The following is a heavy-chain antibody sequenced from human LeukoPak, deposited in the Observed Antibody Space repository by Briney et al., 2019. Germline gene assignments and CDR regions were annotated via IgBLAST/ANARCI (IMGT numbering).Heavy chain of an antibody. D-gene: IGHD1-26*01. CDR3: ARLTPRSGSYYY. CDR1: GGSISSSSYY. Sequence: PSETLSLTCTVSGGSISSSSYYWGWIRQPPGKGLEWIGSIYYSGSTYYNPSLKSRVTISVDTSKNQFSLKLSSVTAADTAVYYCARLTPRSGSYYYWGQGTLVTVSS. CDR2: IYYSGST. J-gene: IGHJ4*02. V-gene: IGHV4-39*01.